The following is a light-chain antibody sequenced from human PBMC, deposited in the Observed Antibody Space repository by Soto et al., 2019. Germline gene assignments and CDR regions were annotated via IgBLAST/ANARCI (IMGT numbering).Light chain of an antibody. V-gene: IGLV2-8*01. CDR2: EVS. Sequence: QSALTQPPSASGSPGQSVTISCTGTSSDVGGYKYVSWYQQHPGKAPKLLIYEVSKRPSGVPDRFSGSKSGNTASLTVSGLHAEEAADYYCSSDAGSYNCVFGAGTKLTVL. CDR3: SSDAGSYNCV. CDR1: SSDVGGYKY. J-gene: IGLJ3*02.